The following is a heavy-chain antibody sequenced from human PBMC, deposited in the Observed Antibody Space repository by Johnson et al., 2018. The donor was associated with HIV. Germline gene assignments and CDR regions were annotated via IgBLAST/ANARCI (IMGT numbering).Heavy chain of an antibody. V-gene: IGHV3-33*06. J-gene: IGHJ3*01. CDR3: AKCIWGSSLSDAFDV. D-gene: IGHD6-13*01. CDR2: IWYDGSNE. Sequence: QVQLVESGGGVVQPGRSLRLSCAASGFIFSSYGTHWVRQAPGKGLEWVAGIWYDGSNEYYADSVKGRFSISRDNSKNTLYLQMNSLRVEDTAVYYCAKCIWGSSLSDAFDVWGQGTMVTVSS. CDR1: GFIFSSYG.